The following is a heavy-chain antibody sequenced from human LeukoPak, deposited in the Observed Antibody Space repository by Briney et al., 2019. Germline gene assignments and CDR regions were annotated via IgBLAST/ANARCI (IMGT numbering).Heavy chain of an antibody. Sequence: SVKVSCKASGGTLSSYAISWVRQAPGQGLEWMGRIIPILGIANYAQKFQGRVTITADKSTSTAYMELSSLRSEDTAVYYCARDFHCSGGSCYDYWGQGTLVTVSS. CDR2: IIPILGIA. CDR1: GGTLSSYA. J-gene: IGHJ4*02. D-gene: IGHD2-15*01. V-gene: IGHV1-69*04. CDR3: ARDFHCSGGSCYDY.